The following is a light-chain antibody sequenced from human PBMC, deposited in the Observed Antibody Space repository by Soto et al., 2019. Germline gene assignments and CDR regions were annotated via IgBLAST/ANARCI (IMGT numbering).Light chain of an antibody. Sequence: EIVMTQSPATLSVSPGERVILSCRASRGVSSDLAWYQQKLGQAPRVLIYGASTRATGIPARFTGSGSGTEFILTITSLQSEDSAVYYCQEYNTWPWTFGQGTKVDIK. V-gene: IGKV3-15*01. J-gene: IGKJ1*01. CDR2: GAS. CDR3: QEYNTWPWT. CDR1: RGVSSD.